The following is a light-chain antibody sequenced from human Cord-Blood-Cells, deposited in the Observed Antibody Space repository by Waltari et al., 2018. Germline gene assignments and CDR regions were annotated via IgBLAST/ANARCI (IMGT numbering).Light chain of an antibody. CDR2: EGS. V-gene: IGLV2-23*03. CDR1: SSDVGSYNL. Sequence: QSALTQPASVSGSPGQSITLSCTVTSSDVGSYNLVSWYQQHPVKAPKLMIYEGSKRPSGVSNRFSGSKSGNTASLTISGLQAEDEADYYCCSYAGSSTFVVFGGGTKLTVL. CDR3: CSYAGSSTFVV. J-gene: IGLJ2*01.